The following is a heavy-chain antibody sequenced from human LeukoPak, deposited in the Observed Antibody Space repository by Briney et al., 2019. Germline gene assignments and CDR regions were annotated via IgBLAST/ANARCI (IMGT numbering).Heavy chain of an antibody. V-gene: IGHV1-2*02. J-gene: IGHJ4*02. Sequence: ASVKVSCKTSGYTFSDYYIHWIRQAPGQGLEWVGWINPNSGDTDYAQKFQGRVTVTRDTSISTAYMELGSLRSEDTAVYYCARDSKWFGGLAYWGQGTLVTVSS. CDR1: GYTFSDYY. CDR3: ARDSKWFGGLAY. D-gene: IGHD3-10*01. CDR2: INPNSGDT.